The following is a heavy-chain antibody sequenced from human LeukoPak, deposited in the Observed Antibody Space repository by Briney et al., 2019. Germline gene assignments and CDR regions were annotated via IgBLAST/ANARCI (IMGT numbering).Heavy chain of an antibody. V-gene: IGHV3-23*01. Sequence: PGGSLRLSCAASGFTFSSYAMSWVRQAPGKGLDWVSGISGSGGSTYYADSVEGRFTISRNNSKNTLYLQMNSLRAEDTAVYYCAKALSYCSGGSCYSCLDYWGQGTLVTVSS. J-gene: IGHJ4*02. D-gene: IGHD2-15*01. CDR1: GFTFSSYA. CDR3: AKALSYCSGGSCYSCLDY. CDR2: ISGSGGST.